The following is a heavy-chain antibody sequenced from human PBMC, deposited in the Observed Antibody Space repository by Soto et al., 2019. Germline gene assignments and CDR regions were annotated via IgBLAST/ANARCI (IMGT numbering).Heavy chain of an antibody. CDR2: IYYSGST. V-gene: IGHV4-59*01. CDR3: ARTDYDFWSGSGASLDY. D-gene: IGHD3-3*01. CDR1: GGSISSYY. Sequence: PSETLSLTCTVSGGSISSYYWSWIRQPPGKGLEWIGYIYYSGSTNYNPSLKSRVTISVDTSKNQFSLKLSSVTAADTAVYYCARTDYDFWSGSGASLDYWGQGTLVTVSS. J-gene: IGHJ4*02.